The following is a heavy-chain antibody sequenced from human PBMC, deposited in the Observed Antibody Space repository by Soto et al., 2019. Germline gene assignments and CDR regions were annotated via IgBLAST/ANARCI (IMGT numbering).Heavy chain of an antibody. CDR3: ARSLTEGYCTITGCCTRPLYGMDV. D-gene: IGHD2-2*02. J-gene: IGHJ6*02. V-gene: IGHV1-2*02. CDR2: INPNSGGT. Sequence: GASVKVSCKASGYTFSGYYMHWLRQAPGQGLEWMGWINPNSGGTNYAQKFQGRVTVTRDTPTSTAYMELSRLTSDDTAVYYCARSLTEGYCTITGCCTRPLYGMDVWGQGTTVTVSS. CDR1: GYTFSGYY.